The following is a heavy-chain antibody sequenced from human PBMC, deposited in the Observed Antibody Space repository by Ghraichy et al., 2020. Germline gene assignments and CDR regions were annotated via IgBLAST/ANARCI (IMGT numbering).Heavy chain of an antibody. D-gene: IGHD2-8*02. V-gene: IGHV3-15*07. Sequence: GGSLRLSCAASGLTLTNTWMHWVRQAPGKGLEWVGRIRSEADGGTADYSAPVKDRFTISRDDLENILYLQMNSLKTDDTAVYYCTRSSGVTTHHDWGQGTLVTVSS. CDR2: IRSEADGGTA. CDR1: GLTLTNTW. CDR3: TRSSGVTTHHD. J-gene: IGHJ4*02.